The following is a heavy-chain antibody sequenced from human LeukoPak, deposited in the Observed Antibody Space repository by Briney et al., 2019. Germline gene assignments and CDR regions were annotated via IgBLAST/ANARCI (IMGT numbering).Heavy chain of an antibody. D-gene: IGHD6-13*01. V-gene: IGHV3-23*01. CDR1: GFTFSSYA. CDR2: ISGSGGST. Sequence: GGSLRLSCAASGFTFSSYAMSWVRQAPGKGLEWVSAISGSGGSTYYADSVKGRFTISRDNSKNTLYLQMNSLRAEDTAVYYCAKQVYSSSWYHCFDYWGQGTLVTVSS. J-gene: IGHJ4*02. CDR3: AKQVYSSSWYHCFDY.